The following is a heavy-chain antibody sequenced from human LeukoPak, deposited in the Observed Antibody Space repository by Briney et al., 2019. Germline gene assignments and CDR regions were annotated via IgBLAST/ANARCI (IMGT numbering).Heavy chain of an antibody. Sequence: SETLSLTCTVSGGSISSGSYYWSWIRQPAGKGLEWIGRIYTSGSTNYNPSLKSPVTISLEPAKNQCSLKLSSVNAADTAVYYCARGGMEGMDVWGKGTTVTVSS. CDR1: GGSISSGSYY. CDR2: IYTSGST. V-gene: IGHV4-61*02. D-gene: IGHD1-1*01. CDR3: ARGGMEGMDV. J-gene: IGHJ6*03.